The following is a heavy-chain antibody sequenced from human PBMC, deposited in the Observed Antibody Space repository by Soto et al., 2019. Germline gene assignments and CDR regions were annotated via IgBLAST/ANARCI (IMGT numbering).Heavy chain of an antibody. J-gene: IGHJ4*02. V-gene: IGHV3-15*07. D-gene: IGHD2-15*01. Sequence: EVQLVESGGGLVKPGGSLTLSCAASGFTFNDAWMNWVPQAPGTGLEWVGRIKSKTDGGTTDYAASVKGRFTISRDDSKTTVYLQMNSLKTEDAAVYYCTTMDNDGGNGPFYYGGQGTLVTVSS. CDR1: GFTFNDAW. CDR3: TTMDNDGGNGPFYY. CDR2: IKSKTDGGTT.